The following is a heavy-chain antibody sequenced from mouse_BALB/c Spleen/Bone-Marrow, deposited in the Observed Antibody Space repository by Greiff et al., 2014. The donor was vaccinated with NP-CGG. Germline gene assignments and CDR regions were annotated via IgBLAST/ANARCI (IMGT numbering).Heavy chain of an antibody. J-gene: IGHJ1*01. CDR2: INNNGGST. CDR1: GFTFSSYG. D-gene: IGHD1-1*01. CDR3: ARVYGWYFDV. Sequence: EVQLVESGGGLVQPGGSLKLSCVASGFTFSSYGMSWVRQTPDKRLELVATINNNGGSTYYPDSVKGQFTISRDNAKNTLYLQMSSLKSEDTAMYYSARVYGWYFDVWGAGTTVTVSS. V-gene: IGHV5-6-3*01.